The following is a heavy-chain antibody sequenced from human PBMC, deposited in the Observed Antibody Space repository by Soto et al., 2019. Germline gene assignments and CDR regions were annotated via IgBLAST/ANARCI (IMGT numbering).Heavy chain of an antibody. D-gene: IGHD3-3*01. CDR3: ARGRSITIFGVVMNWFDP. J-gene: IGHJ5*02. V-gene: IGHV4-59*01. CDR1: GGSISRYY. Sequence: SETLSLTCTVSGGSISRYYWSWIRQPPGKGLEWIGYIYYTGSTNYNPSFKSRVTISVDTSKNQFSLKLNSVTAADTAVYYCARGRSITIFGVVMNWFDPWGQGTLVTVSS. CDR2: IYYTGST.